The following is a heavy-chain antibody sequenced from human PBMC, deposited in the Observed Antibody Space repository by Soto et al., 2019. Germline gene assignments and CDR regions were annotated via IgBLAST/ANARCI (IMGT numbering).Heavy chain of an antibody. V-gene: IGHV3-48*03. CDR3: ASDYNNYYYYGMDV. J-gene: IGHJ6*02. Sequence: SLRLSCAASGFTFSSYEMNWVRQAPGKGLEWVSYISGSGSTIYHADSVKGRFTISRDNAKNSLYLQMNSLRAEDTAVYYCASDYNNYYYYGMDVWGQGTTVTVSS. CDR1: GFTFSSYE. D-gene: IGHD1-20*01. CDR2: ISGSGSTI.